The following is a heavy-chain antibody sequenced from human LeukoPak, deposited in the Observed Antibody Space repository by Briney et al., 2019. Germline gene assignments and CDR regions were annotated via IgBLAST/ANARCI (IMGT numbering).Heavy chain of an antibody. CDR2: IYYTGAT. J-gene: IGHJ5*02. Sequence: SETLSLTCTVSSASVTSSTYYWAWIRQPPGKGLEWIGSIYYTGATSYKPSLKSRVTISVDSSKNQFSLKLSSVTAADTAVYYCARHEYYYGSGSLGWFDPWGQGTLVTVSS. CDR3: ARHEYYYGSGSLGWFDP. D-gene: IGHD3-10*01. V-gene: IGHV4-39*01. CDR1: SASVTSSTYY.